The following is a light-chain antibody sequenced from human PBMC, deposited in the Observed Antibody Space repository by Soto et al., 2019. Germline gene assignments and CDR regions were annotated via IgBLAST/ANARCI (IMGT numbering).Light chain of an antibody. Sequence: IQMTQSPSTLSASVGDRVTITCRASQSISSWLAWYQQKPGKAPKLLIYAASDLQAEVPSRFSGSGSGTDFTLTISSLQAEDFATYYCLQDHDYQWTFGQGTKVDIK. CDR2: AAS. CDR3: LQDHDYQWT. V-gene: IGKV1-6*01. J-gene: IGKJ2*02. CDR1: QSISSW.